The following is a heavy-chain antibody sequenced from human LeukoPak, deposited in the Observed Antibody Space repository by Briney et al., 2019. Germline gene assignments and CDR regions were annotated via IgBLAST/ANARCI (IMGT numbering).Heavy chain of an antibody. CDR1: GFTFSSYG. CDR2: ISTSSTYI. D-gene: IGHD3-3*01. CDR3: SRRSGYDDY. J-gene: IGHJ4*02. Sequence: GGSLRLSRAASGFTFSSYGMTWVRQAPGKGLEWVSSISTSSTYIYYADSVKGRFTISRDNAKNSLYLQMDSLRAEDTAVYYCSRRSGYDDYWGQGTLVTVSS. V-gene: IGHV3-21*01.